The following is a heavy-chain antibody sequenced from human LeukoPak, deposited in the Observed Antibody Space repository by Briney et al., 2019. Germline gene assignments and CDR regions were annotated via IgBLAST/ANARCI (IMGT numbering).Heavy chain of an antibody. J-gene: IGHJ6*03. V-gene: IGHV3-7*01. D-gene: IGHD6-13*01. CDR2: IKQDGSEK. CDR3: ARTGYSSSWRHRFDYYYYMDV. CDR1: GFTFSSYW. Sequence: GGSLRLSCAASGFTFSSYWMSWVRQAPGKGLEGVANIKQDGSEKYYVDSVKGRFTIARDNAKNSLYLQMNSLRAEDTAVYYCARTGYSSSWRHRFDYYYYMDVWGKGTTVTISS.